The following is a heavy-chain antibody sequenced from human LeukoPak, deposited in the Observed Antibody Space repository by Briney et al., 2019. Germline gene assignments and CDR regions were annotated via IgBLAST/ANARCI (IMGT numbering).Heavy chain of an antibody. CDR1: GYGFTSYY. J-gene: IGHJ4*02. D-gene: IGHD3-10*01. CDR2: INPSVGGT. Sequence: AASVKVSFKAFGYGFTSYYIHWVRQAPGQGLEWMGIINPSVGGTTYARKFQGRVTMTRDRSTSTVYMELSSLRSEDTAVYYCARHGSGRYYPAEGRVDYWGQGTLVTVSS. V-gene: IGHV1-46*03. CDR3: ARHGSGRYYPAEGRVDY.